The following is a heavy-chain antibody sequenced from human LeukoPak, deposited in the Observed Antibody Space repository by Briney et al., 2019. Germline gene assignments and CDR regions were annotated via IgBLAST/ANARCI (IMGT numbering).Heavy chain of an antibody. CDR1: GGSISSNNW. J-gene: IGHJ4*02. CDR2: IYHSGNT. Sequence: SETLSLTCGVSGGSISSNNWWTWVRQPPGKGLEWIGEIYHSGNTNYNPSLKGRVSISVDKSNNQFSLKLNSVTAADTAVYYCVRLKLNFGSGCYSWGQGTLVTVSS. D-gene: IGHD3-10*01. V-gene: IGHV4-4*02. CDR3: VRLKLNFGSGCYS.